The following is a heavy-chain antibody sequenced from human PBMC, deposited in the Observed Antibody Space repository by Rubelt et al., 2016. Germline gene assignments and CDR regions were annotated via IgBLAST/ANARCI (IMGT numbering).Heavy chain of an antibody. CDR1: GGSISSPY. CDR3: ARGQRGGIFYGWFDP. J-gene: IGHJ5*02. V-gene: IGHV4-59*11. CDR2: IHSSGST. D-gene: IGHD1-26*01. Sequence: QVQLQESGPGLVKPSETLSLTCTVSGGSISSPYWSWIRQPPGKGLEWIAYIHSSGSTNQNPSLKTRVTLSVETSKNQFSLKLRSMTAADTAVYYCARGQRGGIFYGWFDPWGQGTLVTVSS.